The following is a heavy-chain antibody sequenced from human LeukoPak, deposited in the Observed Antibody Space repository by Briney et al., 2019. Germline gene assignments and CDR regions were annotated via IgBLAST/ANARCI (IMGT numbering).Heavy chain of an antibody. CDR1: GVTFSSDA. CDR3: ARVPPPMVRGVTSYYYYGMDV. J-gene: IGHJ6*02. Sequence: SVNVSCKLSGVTFSSDAISCVRESPRPGVEAMGRISPIFAIANYTQKCQGRVTITEFTSPSTGLMELTSLRSADTAVYYCARVPPPMVRGVTSYYYYGMDVWGQGTPVTVSS. CDR2: ISPIFAIA. V-gene: IGHV1-69*04. D-gene: IGHD3-10*01.